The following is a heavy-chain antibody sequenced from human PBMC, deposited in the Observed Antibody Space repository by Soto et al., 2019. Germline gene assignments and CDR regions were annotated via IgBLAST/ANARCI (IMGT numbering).Heavy chain of an antibody. D-gene: IGHD3-16*01. V-gene: IGHV5-51*01. J-gene: IGHJ4*02. CDR3: ARHEGPDYYDPNPHLDY. CDR2: IYPGDSDT. Sequence: PGESLKISCKGSGYTLTTFWIGWVRQLPGKGLEWMGIIYPGDSDTRYSPSFQGLVTMSADKSIFTAYLQWNSLKASDTAMYFCARHEGPDYYDPNPHLDYWGQGTLVTVSS. CDR1: GYTLTTFW.